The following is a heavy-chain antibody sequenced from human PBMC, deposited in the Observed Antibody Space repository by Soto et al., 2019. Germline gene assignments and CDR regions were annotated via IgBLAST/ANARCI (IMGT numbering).Heavy chain of an antibody. CDR1: GFTFSDYY. CDR3: ARDRVWGCTNGVCYSRYYYYGMDV. Sequence: GGSLRLSCAASGFTFSDYYMSWIRQAPGKGLEWVSYISSSGSTIYYADSVKGRFTISRDNAKNSLYLQMNSLRAEDTAVYYCARDRVWGCTNGVCYSRYYYYGMDVWGQGTTVTVSS. V-gene: IGHV3-11*01. D-gene: IGHD2-8*01. J-gene: IGHJ6*02. CDR2: ISSSGSTI.